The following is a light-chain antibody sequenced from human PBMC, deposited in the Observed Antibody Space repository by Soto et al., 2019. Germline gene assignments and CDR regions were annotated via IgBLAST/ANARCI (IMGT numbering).Light chain of an antibody. CDR2: WAS. J-gene: IGKJ1*01. CDR1: QSVLYSSNNKNY. CDR3: QQYYSTPQT. V-gene: IGKV4-1*01. Sequence: DIVMTQSPDSLAVSLGERATINCKSSQSVLYSSNNKNYLAWYQQKPGQPPKLLIYWASTRESGVPDRFSGSGSGTDFTLTMSSLHAEDVAVYSCQQYYSTPQTFGQGTKVEIK.